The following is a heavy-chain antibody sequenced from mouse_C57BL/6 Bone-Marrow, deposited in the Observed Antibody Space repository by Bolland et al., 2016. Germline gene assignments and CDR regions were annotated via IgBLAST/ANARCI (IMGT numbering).Heavy chain of an antibody. CDR3: ARQGYGITGFAY. V-gene: IGHV1-18*01. J-gene: IGHJ3*01. Sequence: NGGTIYNQKFKGKATSTVDKSSSTAYMELRSLTSEDTAVYYCARQGYGITGFAYWGQGTLV. D-gene: IGHD1-1*01. CDR2: NGGT.